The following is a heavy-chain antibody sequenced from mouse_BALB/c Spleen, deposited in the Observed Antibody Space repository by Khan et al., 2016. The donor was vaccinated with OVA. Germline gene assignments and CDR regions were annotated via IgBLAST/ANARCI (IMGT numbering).Heavy chain of an antibody. CDR3: TRGTTAPYVMDY. J-gene: IGHJ4*01. Sequence: LQQPGSELVSPGASVKLSCKTSGYTFSTYWMHWVKQRPGQGFKWIGNIYPGSGSPNYDEKFKSKATLTVDTSSTTAYMQLSSLTSEDSAVYYCTRGTTAPYVMDYWGQGTSVTVSS. V-gene: IGHV1S22*01. D-gene: IGHD1-2*01. CDR2: IYPGSGSP. CDR1: GYTFSTYW.